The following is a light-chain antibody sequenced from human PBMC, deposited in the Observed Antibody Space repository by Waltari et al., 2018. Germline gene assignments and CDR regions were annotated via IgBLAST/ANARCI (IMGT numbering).Light chain of an antibody. Sequence: EIVLTQSPGTLSLSPGERATLSCRASQSVTSNYLAWYQQKPGQPPRLLVNGASTRATGIPDRVSGSECGTDFTLTISSVEPEDFAVYYCQRYGTSPLVSFGPGTKVDIK. V-gene: IGKV3-20*01. J-gene: IGKJ3*01. CDR2: GAS. CDR1: QSVTSNY. CDR3: QRYGTSPLVS.